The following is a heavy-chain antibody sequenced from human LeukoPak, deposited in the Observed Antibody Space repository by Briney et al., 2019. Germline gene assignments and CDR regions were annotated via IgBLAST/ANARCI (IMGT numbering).Heavy chain of an antibody. CDR2: ISYDGSNK. CDR1: GFTFSSYA. Sequence: PGGSLRLSCAASGFTFSSYAMHWVRQAPGKGLEWVAVISYDGSNKYYADSVKGRFTISRDNSKNTLYLQMNSLRAEDTAVYYCARDPAYYYDSSGYYSVIGYFDYWGQGTLVTVSS. CDR3: ARDPAYYYDSSGYYSVIGYFDY. D-gene: IGHD3-22*01. V-gene: IGHV3-30-3*01. J-gene: IGHJ4*02.